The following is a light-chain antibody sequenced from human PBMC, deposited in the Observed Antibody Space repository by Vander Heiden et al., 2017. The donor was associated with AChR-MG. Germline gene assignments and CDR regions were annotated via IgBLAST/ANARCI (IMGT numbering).Light chain of an antibody. CDR2: EGT. J-gene: IGLJ2*01. CDR1: SPDVAGYHS. V-gene: IGLV2-14*03. Sequence: QSALTQPASVSGCAGQPITISCTGSSPDVAGYHSVSSYQQRPGKAPRLLIVEGTKRPSGIANRFSGSKSDNTAFLTISGLQIEDEGDFYCASYTSGNTLVLFGGGTKLTVL. CDR3: ASYTSGNTLVL.